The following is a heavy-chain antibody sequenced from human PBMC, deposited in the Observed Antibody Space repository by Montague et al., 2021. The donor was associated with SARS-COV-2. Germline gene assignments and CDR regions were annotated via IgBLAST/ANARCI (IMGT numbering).Heavy chain of an antibody. D-gene: IGHD3-9*01. J-gene: IGHJ4*02. CDR3: VRHPHYDGLNGPPDF. CDR1: GVSVTDYY. V-gene: IGHV4-59*08. CDR2: VYYNKGT. Sequence: SETLSLTCTVSGVSVTDYYWSWIRQPPGKGLEWVGDVYYNKGTNFNPSLKSRVAISVDTSKNQFSLRLTSVTAADTALYYCVRHPHYDGLNGPPDFWDQGTLVTVSS.